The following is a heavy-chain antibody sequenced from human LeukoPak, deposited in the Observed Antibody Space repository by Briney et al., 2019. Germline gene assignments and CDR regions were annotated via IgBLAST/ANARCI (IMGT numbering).Heavy chain of an antibody. D-gene: IGHD5-18*01. Sequence: PSETLSLTCTVSGGSISSYYWSWIRQPPGKGLEWIGYIYYSGSTNYNPSLKSRVTISVDTSKNQFSLKLSSVTAADTAVYYCARGNGDTAMVGWGQGTLVTVSS. V-gene: IGHV4-59*01. J-gene: IGHJ4*02. CDR3: ARGNGDTAMVG. CDR1: GGSISSYY. CDR2: IYYSGST.